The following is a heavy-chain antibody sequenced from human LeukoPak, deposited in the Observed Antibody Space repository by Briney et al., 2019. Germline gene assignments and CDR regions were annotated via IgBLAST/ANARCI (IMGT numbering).Heavy chain of an antibody. CDR2: ISDTGGTT. Sequence: GGSLRLSCAASGFTFSSYAMNWVRQAPGKGLEWGSSISDTGGTTYYTDSVKGRFTISRDNSKNTLYLRMNSLRAEDTAVYYCARKYCTSTKCYHVDYWGQGTLVTVSS. CDR1: GFTFSSYA. D-gene: IGHD2-2*01. J-gene: IGHJ4*02. V-gene: IGHV3-23*01. CDR3: ARKYCTSTKCYHVDY.